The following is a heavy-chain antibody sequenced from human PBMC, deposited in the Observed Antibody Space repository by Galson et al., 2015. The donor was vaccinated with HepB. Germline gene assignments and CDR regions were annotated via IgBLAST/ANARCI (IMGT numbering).Heavy chain of an antibody. D-gene: IGHD1-26*01. CDR2: IYYSGST. Sequence: SETLSLTCTVSGGSISSYYWSWIRQPPGKGLEWIGYIYYSGSTNYNPSLKSRVTISVDTSKNQFSLKLSSVTAADTAVYYCARFPLSWDDAFDIWGQGTMVTVSS. CDR3: ARFPLSWDDAFDI. J-gene: IGHJ3*02. CDR1: GGSISSYY. V-gene: IGHV4-59*01.